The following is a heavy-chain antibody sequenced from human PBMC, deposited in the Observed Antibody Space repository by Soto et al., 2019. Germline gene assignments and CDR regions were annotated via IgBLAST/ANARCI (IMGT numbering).Heavy chain of an antibody. Sequence: SETLSLTCTVSNGSISSTTYFWVWIRQPPGKGLEWIGSISYSGSTFYNPSLKSRVTISVETSKNQFSLKLSSMTAADTAVYYCARHYYGSGSYLPTFDYWGQGTLVTVSS. J-gene: IGHJ4*02. CDR1: NGSISSTTYF. CDR3: ARHYYGSGSYLPTFDY. V-gene: IGHV4-39*01. D-gene: IGHD3-10*01. CDR2: ISYSGST.